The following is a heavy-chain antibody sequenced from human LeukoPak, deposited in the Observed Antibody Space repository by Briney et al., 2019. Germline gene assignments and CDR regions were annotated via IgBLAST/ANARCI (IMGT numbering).Heavy chain of an antibody. Sequence: GGSLRLSCAASGFTFSSYRMSWVRLAPGKGLEWVANIKQDGSDELYVDSVKGRFTISRDNGKNSLYLQMNSLRAEDTAVYYCARDHTYSSSWYGLDYWGQGTLVTVSS. J-gene: IGHJ4*02. CDR2: IKQDGSDE. CDR3: ARDHTYSSSWYGLDY. CDR1: GFTFSSYR. D-gene: IGHD6-13*01. V-gene: IGHV3-7*01.